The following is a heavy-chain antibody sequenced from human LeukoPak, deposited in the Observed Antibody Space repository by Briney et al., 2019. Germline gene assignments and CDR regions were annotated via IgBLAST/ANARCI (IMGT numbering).Heavy chain of an antibody. CDR1: AFIFSGHW. CDR3: AKDDYSYAYFDY. Sequence: GGSLRLSCEGSAFIFSGHWMNWVRQTPGKGLEWVSGISWNSGSIGYADSVKGRFTISRDNAKNSLYLQMNSLRAEDTALYYCAKDDYSYAYFDYWGQGTLVTVSS. D-gene: IGHD2-15*01. CDR2: ISWNSGSI. V-gene: IGHV3-9*01. J-gene: IGHJ4*02.